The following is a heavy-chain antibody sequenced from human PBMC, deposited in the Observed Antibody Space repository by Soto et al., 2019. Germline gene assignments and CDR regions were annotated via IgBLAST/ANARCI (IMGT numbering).Heavy chain of an antibody. V-gene: IGHV1-18*01. Sequence: ASVKVSCKASGYTFTSYGISWVRQAPGQGLEWMGWISAYNGNTNYAQKLQGRVTMTTDTSTSTAYMELRSLRSDDTAVYYCAREGRSEYYYYGMDVWGQGTTVTVSS. D-gene: IGHD3-10*01. J-gene: IGHJ6*02. CDR3: AREGRSEYYYYGMDV. CDR1: GYTFTSYG. CDR2: ISAYNGNT.